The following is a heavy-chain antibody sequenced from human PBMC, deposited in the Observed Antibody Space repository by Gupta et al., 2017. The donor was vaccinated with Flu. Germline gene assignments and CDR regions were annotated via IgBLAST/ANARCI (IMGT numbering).Heavy chain of an antibody. Sequence: IYHSGSTNYNPSLKSRVTMSVDRSKKQFSLHLSSLTAADTAVYYCAGGGNYGQFDYLGQGTLVPFSS. CDR2: IYHSGST. J-gene: IGHJ4*02. V-gene: IGHV4-59*09. CDR3: AGGGNYGQFDY. D-gene: IGHD1-7*01.